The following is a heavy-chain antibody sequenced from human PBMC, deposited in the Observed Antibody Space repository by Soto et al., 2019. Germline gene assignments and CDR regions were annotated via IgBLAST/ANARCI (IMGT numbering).Heavy chain of an antibody. CDR2: IKSKTDGGTT. Sequence: GGTLRLSGAASGFTYSNAWMNLVRYAPEKGLEWVGRIKSKTDGGTTDYAAPVKGRFTISRYDSKNTLYLQMNSLKTEDTAVYYCTTEGSSLDCDYWGPGTLVTVSS. CDR1: GFTYSNAW. CDR3: TTEGSSLDCDY. D-gene: IGHD6-13*01. J-gene: IGHJ4*02. V-gene: IGHV3-15*07.